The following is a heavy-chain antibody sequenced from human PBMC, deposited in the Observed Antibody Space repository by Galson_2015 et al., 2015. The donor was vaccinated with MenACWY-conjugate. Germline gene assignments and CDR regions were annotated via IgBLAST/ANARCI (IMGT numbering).Heavy chain of an antibody. Sequence: SCKASGYTFTSYYMHCVRQAPGQGLEWMGIINPSGGRTNYARNFQGRVTITADESTSTAYMELNSLRFEDTAVYYCATEWKSYDFWNGFLNWGQGTLVTVSS. CDR1: GYTFTSYY. CDR2: INPSGGRT. V-gene: IGHV1-46*01. J-gene: IGHJ4*02. D-gene: IGHD3-3*01. CDR3: ATEWKSYDFWNGFLN.